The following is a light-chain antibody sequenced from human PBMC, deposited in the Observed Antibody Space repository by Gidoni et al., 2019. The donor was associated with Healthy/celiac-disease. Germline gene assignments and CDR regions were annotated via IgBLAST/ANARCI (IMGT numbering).Light chain of an antibody. CDR3: QQYYSTPPYT. J-gene: IGKJ2*01. CDR1: QSVLYSSNNKNY. Sequence: DIVMTQSPDSLASSLGERATINCKSSQSVLYSSNNKNYLAWYQQKPGQPPKLLIYWASTRESGVPDRFSGSGSGTDFTLTISSLQAEDVAVYYCQQYYSTPPYTFXQXTKLEIK. V-gene: IGKV4-1*01. CDR2: WAS.